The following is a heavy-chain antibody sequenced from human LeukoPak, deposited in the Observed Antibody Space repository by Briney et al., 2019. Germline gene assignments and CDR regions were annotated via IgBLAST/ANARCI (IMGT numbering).Heavy chain of an antibody. V-gene: IGHV4-30-2*01. CDR3: ARSRGYSYGTTFLDY. J-gene: IGHJ4*02. Sequence: SETLSLTCTVSGGSISSGGYYWSWIRQPPGKGLEWIGYIYHSGSTYYNPSLKSRVTISVDTSKNQFSLKLSSVTAADTAVYYCARSRGYSYGTTFLDYWGQGTLVTVSS. CDR2: IYHSGST. D-gene: IGHD5-18*01. CDR1: GGSISSGGYY.